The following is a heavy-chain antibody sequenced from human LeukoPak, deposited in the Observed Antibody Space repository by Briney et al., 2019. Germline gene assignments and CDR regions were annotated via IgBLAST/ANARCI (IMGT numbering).Heavy chain of an antibody. CDR2: IYHSGST. J-gene: IGHJ3*02. CDR3: ASTRIRGVIINGFDI. Sequence: SETLSLTCAVSGGSISSGGYSWSWIRQPPGKGLEWIGYIYHSGSTYYNSSLKSRVTISVDRSKNQFSLKLSSVTAADTAVYYCASTRIRGVIINGFDIWGQGTMVTVSS. CDR1: GGSISSGGYS. D-gene: IGHD3-10*01. V-gene: IGHV4-30-2*01.